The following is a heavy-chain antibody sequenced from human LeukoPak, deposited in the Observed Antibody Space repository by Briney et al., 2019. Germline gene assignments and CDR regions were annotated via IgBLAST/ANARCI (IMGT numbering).Heavy chain of an antibody. V-gene: IGHV1-18*01. D-gene: IGHD3-9*01. Sequence: ASVTVSCKASGYAFTSYGISWVRQAPGQGLEWMGWISAYNDNTNYAQKLQGRVTMTTDTSTSTAYMELRSLRSDDTAVYYCARVHYDILTGYSYFDYWGQGTLVTVSS. J-gene: IGHJ4*02. CDR2: ISAYNDNT. CDR3: ARVHYDILTGYSYFDY. CDR1: GYAFTSYG.